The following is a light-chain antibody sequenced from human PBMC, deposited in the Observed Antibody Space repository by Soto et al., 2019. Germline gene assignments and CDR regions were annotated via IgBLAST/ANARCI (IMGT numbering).Light chain of an antibody. Sequence: EIVLTQSPDTLSLSPGERATLSCRASQSVSSNYVAWYQQKPGQAPRLLIYDASHRATGIPARISGSGSGTDFTLTISSLEPEDFAVYYCRQRSNWITFGQGTRLE. CDR1: QSVSSNY. CDR2: DAS. CDR3: RQRSNWIT. J-gene: IGKJ5*01. V-gene: IGKV3D-20*02.